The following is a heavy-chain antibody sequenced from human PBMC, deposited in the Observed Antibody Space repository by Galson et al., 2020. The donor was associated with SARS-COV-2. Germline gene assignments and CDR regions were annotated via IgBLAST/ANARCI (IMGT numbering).Heavy chain of an antibody. CDR2: IDDSGNT. Sequence: ETSETLSLTCAVYGGYISGYYWSWIRQPPGKGLEWIGEIDDSGNTTYSPSLKSRVTISEDTSKNQFSLKLTSVTAADTAVYYCARVVTRFLEVPAATYIFDSWCQGTLVTVSS. D-gene: IGHD2-2*01. V-gene: IGHV4-34*01. J-gene: IGHJ4*02. CDR3: ARVVTRFLEVPAATYIFDS. CDR1: GGYISGYY.